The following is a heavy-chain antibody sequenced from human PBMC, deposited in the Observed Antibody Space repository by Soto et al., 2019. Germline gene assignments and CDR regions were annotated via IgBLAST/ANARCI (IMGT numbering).Heavy chain of an antibody. CDR2: IYPGDSDT. Sequence: GESLKISCKGSGYSFTSYWIAWVRQMPGKGLEWMGIIYPGDSDTRYSPSFQGQVTISADKSISTAYLQWSSLKASDTAMYYCARASMVRGLYYYGMDVWGQGTTVTAP. V-gene: IGHV5-51*01. J-gene: IGHJ6*02. D-gene: IGHD3-10*01. CDR1: GYSFTSYW. CDR3: ARASMVRGLYYYGMDV.